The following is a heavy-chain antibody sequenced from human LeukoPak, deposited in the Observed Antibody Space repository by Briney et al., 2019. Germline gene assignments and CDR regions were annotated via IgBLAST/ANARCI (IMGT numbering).Heavy chain of an antibody. CDR2: ISSSGST. CDR3: ARGPYSYDSSGAFDI. J-gene: IGHJ3*02. Sequence: SETLSLTCAVSGVSITSYYWSWIRQPAGKGLEWIGRISSSGSTNYNPSLKSRVTISVDTSKNQFSLKLSSVTAADTAVYFCARGPYSYDSSGAFDIWGQGTMVTVSS. V-gene: IGHV4-4*07. D-gene: IGHD3-22*01. CDR1: GVSITSYY.